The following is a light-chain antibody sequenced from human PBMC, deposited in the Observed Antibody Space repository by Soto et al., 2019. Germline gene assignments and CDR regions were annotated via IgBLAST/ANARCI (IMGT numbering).Light chain of an antibody. Sequence: DIQMTQSPSTLSASVGDRVTITCRASQSISSWLAWYQQKPGKAPKLLSYDASSLESGVPSRFSGSGSGTEFTLTISSLQPDDFETYYCQQYNSYSSTFGQGTKLEIK. CDR2: DAS. J-gene: IGKJ2*01. CDR1: QSISSW. V-gene: IGKV1-5*01. CDR3: QQYNSYSST.